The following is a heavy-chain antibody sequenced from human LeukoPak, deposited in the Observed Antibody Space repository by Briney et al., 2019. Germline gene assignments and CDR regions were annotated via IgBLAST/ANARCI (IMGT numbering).Heavy chain of an antibody. Sequence: GRSLRLSCAASGFTVSSNYMSWVRQAPGKGLEWVSVIYSGGSTYYAGSVRGRFTISRDNSKNTLYLQMNSLRAEDTAVYYCARVGIFGVVKTFDYWGQGTLVTVSS. J-gene: IGHJ4*02. CDR3: ARVGIFGVVKTFDY. V-gene: IGHV3-53*01. CDR2: IYSGGST. D-gene: IGHD3-3*02. CDR1: GFTVSSNY.